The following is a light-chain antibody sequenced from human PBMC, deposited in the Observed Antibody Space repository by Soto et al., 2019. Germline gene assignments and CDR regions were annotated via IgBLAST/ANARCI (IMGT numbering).Light chain of an antibody. CDR2: GNS. V-gene: IGLV1-40*01. CDR1: SSNIGAGYD. J-gene: IGLJ2*01. Sequence: QSVLTQPPSVSGAPGQRVTISCTGSSSNIGAGYDVHWYQQLPGTAPKLLIYGNSNRPSGVPDRFSGSKSGTSASLAITGLQGEDGAYYYRHSYDSSLGGGGVVLGGGPQLPVL. CDR3: HSYDSSLGGGGVV.